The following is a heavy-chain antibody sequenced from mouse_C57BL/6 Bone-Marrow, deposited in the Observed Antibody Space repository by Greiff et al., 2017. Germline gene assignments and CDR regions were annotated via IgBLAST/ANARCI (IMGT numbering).Heavy chain of an antibody. D-gene: IGHD1-1*01. CDR3: ARRRPYYYGSMYFDV. CDR2: IYPGDGDT. V-gene: IGHV1-82*01. J-gene: IGHJ1*03. CDR1: GYAFSSSW. Sequence: VQLQQSGPELVKPGASVKISCKASGYAFSSSWMNWVKQRPGKGLEWIGRIYPGDGDTNYNGKFKGKATLTADKSSSTAYMQLSSLTSEDSAVYFCARRRPYYYGSMYFDVWGTGTTVTVSS.